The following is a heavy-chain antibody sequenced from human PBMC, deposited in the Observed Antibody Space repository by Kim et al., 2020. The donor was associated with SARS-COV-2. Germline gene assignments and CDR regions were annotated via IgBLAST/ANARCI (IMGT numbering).Heavy chain of an antibody. D-gene: IGHD3-22*01. CDR1: GGTFSSYA. Sequence: SVKVSCKASGGTFSSYAISWVRQAPGQGLEWMGGIIPIFGTANYAQKFQGRVTITADESTSTAYMELSSLRSEDTAVYYCARGGYYYDSSGSLDGYYYYGMDVWGQGTTVTVSS. CDR3: ARGGYYYDSSGSLDGYYYYGMDV. CDR2: IIPIFGTA. J-gene: IGHJ6*02. V-gene: IGHV1-69*13.